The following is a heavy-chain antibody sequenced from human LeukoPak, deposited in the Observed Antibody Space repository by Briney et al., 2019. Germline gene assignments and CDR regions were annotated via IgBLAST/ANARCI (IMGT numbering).Heavy chain of an antibody. CDR3: ARDRAEGKTWVEFDP. V-gene: IGHV3-66*02. CDR1: GFIVNSYA. J-gene: IGHJ5*02. Sequence: GGSLRLSCAASGFIVNSYAMSWVRQAPGKGLAWVSLIYSDGVTQYADSVKGRFTISRDNSKNTLYLQMNSLRDEDTAVYFCARDRAEGKTWVEFDPWGQGTLVTASS. CDR2: IYSDGVT.